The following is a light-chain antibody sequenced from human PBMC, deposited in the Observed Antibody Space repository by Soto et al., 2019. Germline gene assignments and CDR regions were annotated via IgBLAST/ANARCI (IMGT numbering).Light chain of an antibody. CDR1: QSISDR. V-gene: IGKV1-5*03. J-gene: IGKJ1*01. Sequence: DFLMTQSPSTLSASVGDRVTITCRASQSISDRLAWYQQKPGNAPKLLIYKASSLQSGVPSRFSGSGSGTECTLTIISLQPDDFAMYYCQQYNSYRWTFGQGTKVEIK. CDR3: QQYNSYRWT. CDR2: KAS.